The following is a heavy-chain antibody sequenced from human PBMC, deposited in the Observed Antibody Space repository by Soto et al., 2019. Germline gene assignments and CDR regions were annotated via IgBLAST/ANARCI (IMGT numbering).Heavy chain of an antibody. CDR1: GGSISSYY. V-gene: IGHV4-59*08. D-gene: IGHD6-19*01. CDR3: ARRKLAGREEDYYYGMDV. Sequence: ETLSLTCTVSGGSISSYYWSWIRQPPGKGLEWIGYIYYSGSTNYNPSLKSRVTISVDTSKNQFSLKLNSVTAADTAVYYCARRKLAGREEDYYYGMDVWGQGTTVTGSS. CDR2: IYYSGST. J-gene: IGHJ6*02.